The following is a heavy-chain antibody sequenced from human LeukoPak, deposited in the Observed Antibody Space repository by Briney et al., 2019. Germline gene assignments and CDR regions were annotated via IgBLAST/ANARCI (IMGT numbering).Heavy chain of an antibody. J-gene: IGHJ4*01. CDR3: AREGGYSGYLDY. D-gene: IGHD5-12*01. CDR1: GDSISSYY. CDR2: ISYSGIT. Sequence: SETLSLTCTVSGDSISSYYWTWIRQPPGKGLEWIAYISYSGITNYNPSLKNRVTISLDTSKNQFSLRLSSVTTADTAVYYCAREGGYSGYLDYWGHGTLVTVSS. V-gene: IGHV4-59*01.